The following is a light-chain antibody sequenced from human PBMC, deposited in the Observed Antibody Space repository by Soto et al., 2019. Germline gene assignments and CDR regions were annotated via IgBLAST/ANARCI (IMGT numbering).Light chain of an antibody. J-gene: IGKJ1*01. V-gene: IGKV3-15*01. CDR3: QQYNNWPPLT. CDR1: QSVSSSN. CDR2: GAS. Sequence: PGGRVTLSCRASQSVSSSNLAWYQQKPGQAPRLLIYGASTRATGIPARFSGSGSGTEFTLTISSLQSEDFAVYYCQQYNNWPPLTFGQGTKVDIK.